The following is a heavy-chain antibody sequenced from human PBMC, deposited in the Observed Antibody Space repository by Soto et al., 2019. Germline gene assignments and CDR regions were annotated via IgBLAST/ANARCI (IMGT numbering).Heavy chain of an antibody. D-gene: IGHD3-10*01. Sequence: EVQLVESGGGLIQPGGSLILSCEVSGFSVSGNYMSWVRQAPGKGLDWVSVIYSGGSRYYADSVRGRFTISRDESQNTLYLQMNNLRAEDTAVYYCARSMMVRGVLFDLWGRGSLVSVSS. CDR2: IYSGGSR. CDR1: GFSVSGNY. CDR3: ARSMMVRGVLFDL. V-gene: IGHV3-53*01. J-gene: IGHJ4*02.